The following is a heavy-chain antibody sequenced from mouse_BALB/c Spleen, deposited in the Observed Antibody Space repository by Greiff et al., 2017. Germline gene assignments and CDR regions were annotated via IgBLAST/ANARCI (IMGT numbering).Heavy chain of an antibody. CDR3: VRERYYGTTYAY. CDR2: IWTGGGT. D-gene: IGHD1-1*01. Sequence: VKLLESGPGLVAPSQSLSITCTFSGFSLTSYDISWIRQPPGKGLEWLGVIWTGGGTNYNSAFMTRLSISKDNSKSQVFLKMNSLQTDDTAIYYGVRERYYGTTYAYWGRGTMVTVSA. CDR1: GFSLTSYD. V-gene: IGHV2-9-2*01. J-gene: IGHJ3*01.